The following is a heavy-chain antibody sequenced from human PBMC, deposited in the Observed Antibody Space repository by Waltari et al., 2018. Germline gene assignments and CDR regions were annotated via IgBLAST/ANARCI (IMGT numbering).Heavy chain of an antibody. Sequence: QVQLVQSGAEVKKPGASVKVSCKASGYTFTGYYMHWVRQAPGQGLEWMGWINPNSGGTNYAQKFQGRVTMTRDTSISTAYMELSRLRSDDTAVYYCARGNYDFWSDDAFDIWGQGTMVTVSS. V-gene: IGHV1-2*02. CDR3: ARGNYDFWSDDAFDI. J-gene: IGHJ3*02. D-gene: IGHD3-3*01. CDR1: GYTFTGYY. CDR2: INPNSGGT.